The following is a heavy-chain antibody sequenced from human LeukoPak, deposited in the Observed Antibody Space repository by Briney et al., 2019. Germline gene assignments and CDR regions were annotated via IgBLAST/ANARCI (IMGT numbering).Heavy chain of an antibody. CDR1: GYTFTSYD. D-gene: IGHD7-27*01. J-gene: IGHJ3*02. CDR3: ARGRRPSNWGDAFDI. Sequence: ASVKVSCKASGYTFTSYDINWVRQATGQGLEWMGWMNPNSGNTGYAQKFQGRVTMPRNTSISTAYMELSSLRSEDTAVYYCARGRRPSNWGDAFDIWGQGTMVTVSS. V-gene: IGHV1-8*01. CDR2: MNPNSGNT.